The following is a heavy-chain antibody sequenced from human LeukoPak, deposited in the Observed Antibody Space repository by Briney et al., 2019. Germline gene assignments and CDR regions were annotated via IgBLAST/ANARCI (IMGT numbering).Heavy chain of an antibody. CDR2: ISNSGFYI. V-gene: IGHV3-21*01. CDR3: AKDHDYYASGPI. CDR1: GFTLSSYT. J-gene: IGHJ3*02. Sequence: GGSLRLSCAASGFTLSSYTTNWVRQAPGKGLEWVSSISNSGFYIYYADSVKGRFVVSRDNANNSLYLQMNSLRDEDTAVYYCAKDHDYYASGPIWGQGTMVTVSS. D-gene: IGHD3-10*01.